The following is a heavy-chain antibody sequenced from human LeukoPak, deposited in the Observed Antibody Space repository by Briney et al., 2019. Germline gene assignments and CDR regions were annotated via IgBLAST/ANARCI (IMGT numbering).Heavy chain of an antibody. CDR1: GGSISSSSKY. J-gene: IGHJ3*01. D-gene: IGHD1-26*01. CDR2: IYYSGTT. CDR3: ARQFLVGSTFHAFDL. V-gene: IGHV4-39*07. Sequence: SETLSLTCTVSGGSISSSSKYWGWIRQSPGKGLEWIGSIYYSGTTYYNPSLKSRVTISVDTSKNQFSLKLSSVTAADMAVYFCARQFLVGSTFHAFDLWGQGTRVTVSS.